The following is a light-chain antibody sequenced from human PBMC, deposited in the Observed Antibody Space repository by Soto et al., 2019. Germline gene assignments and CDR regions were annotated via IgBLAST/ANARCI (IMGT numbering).Light chain of an antibody. V-gene: IGLV2-8*01. CDR3: SSYAGINNVGV. Sequence: QSALTQPPSASGSPGQSVTISCTGTSSDVGGYKYVSWYQQHPGKAPKLMIFEVNKRPSGVPDRFSCSKSGNTASLTVSGLQAEDEADYYCSSYAGINNVGVFGTGTKLTVL. CDR1: SSDVGGYKY. J-gene: IGLJ1*01. CDR2: EVN.